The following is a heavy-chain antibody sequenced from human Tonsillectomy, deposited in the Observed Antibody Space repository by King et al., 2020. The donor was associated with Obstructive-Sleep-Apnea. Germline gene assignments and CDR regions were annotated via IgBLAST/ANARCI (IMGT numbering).Heavy chain of an antibody. CDR3: ARELTGWYDSNLPEGYYYYYGMDV. CDR1: GFTFSTYW. CDR2: TNSDGSNT. J-gene: IGHJ6*02. D-gene: IGHD3-22*01. V-gene: IGHV3-74*01. Sequence: VQLVESGGGLVQPGGSLRLSCAASGFTFSTYWMHWVRQAPGKGLVWVSRTNSDGSNTRYADSVKGRFTISRDNAKNTLYLQINSLRAEDTAVYYCARELTGWYDSNLPEGYYYYYGMDVWGQGTTVTVSS.